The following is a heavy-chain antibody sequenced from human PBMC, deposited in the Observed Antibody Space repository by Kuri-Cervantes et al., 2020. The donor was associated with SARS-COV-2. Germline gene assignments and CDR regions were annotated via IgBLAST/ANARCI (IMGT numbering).Heavy chain of an antibody. CDR2: ISSSSSTI. J-gene: IGHJ4*02. CDR1: GFTCSNCP. Sequence: GESLKISCAASGFTCSNCPLSWVRQAPGKGLEWVSYISSSSSTIYYADSVKGRFTISRDNAKNSLYLQMNGLRAEDTAVYYCARDCSSTSCYFGSAGDFDYWGQGTLVTVSS. D-gene: IGHD2-2*01. V-gene: IGHV3-48*01. CDR3: ARDCSSTSCYFGSAGDFDY.